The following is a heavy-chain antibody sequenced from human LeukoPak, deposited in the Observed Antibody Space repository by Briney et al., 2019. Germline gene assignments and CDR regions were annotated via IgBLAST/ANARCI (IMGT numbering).Heavy chain of an antibody. CDR1: GYIFTSYV. V-gene: IGHV1-18*01. CDR3: ARGGSSSWYSLYYYDSSGYFYDFDY. CDR2: MCAYNGDS. D-gene: IGHD3-22*01. J-gene: IGHJ4*02. Sequence: ASVKVSCMSSGYIFTSYVLSGVRQAPGQGLDCMGWMCAYNGDSNYAQKLQGRVTMITDTSTSTAYMELRSLRSDDTAVYYCARGGSSSWYSLYYYDSSGYFYDFDYWGQGTLVTVSS.